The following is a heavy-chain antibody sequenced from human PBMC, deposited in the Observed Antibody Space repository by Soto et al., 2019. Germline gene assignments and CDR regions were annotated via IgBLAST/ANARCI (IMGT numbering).Heavy chain of an antibody. D-gene: IGHD6-25*01. V-gene: IGHV4-34*01. CDR1: GGSFSGDY. J-gene: IGHJ4*02. Sequence: SETLSLTCAVYGGSFSGDYWSWIRQPPGKGLEWIGEINHSGSTNYNPSLKSRVTISVDTSKNQFSLKLSSVTAADTAVYYCARYSSVSYFDYWGQGTLVTVSS. CDR2: INHSGST. CDR3: ARYSSVSYFDY.